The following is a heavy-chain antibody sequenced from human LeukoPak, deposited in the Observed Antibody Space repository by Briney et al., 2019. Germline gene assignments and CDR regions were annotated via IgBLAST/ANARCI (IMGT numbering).Heavy chain of an antibody. V-gene: IGHV1-2*02. CDR1: GYTFTGYY. CDR2: INPNSGGT. J-gene: IGHJ5*02. Sequence: ASVKVSCKASGYTFTGYYMHWVRQAPGQGLEWMGWINPNSGGTNYAQDFHGRVTMTRDTSISTAYMELSSLRSEDTAVYYRAAGSLGYCSGGSCYSGGEFDPWGQGTLVTVSS. D-gene: IGHD2-15*01. CDR3: AAGSLGYCSGGSCYSGGEFDP.